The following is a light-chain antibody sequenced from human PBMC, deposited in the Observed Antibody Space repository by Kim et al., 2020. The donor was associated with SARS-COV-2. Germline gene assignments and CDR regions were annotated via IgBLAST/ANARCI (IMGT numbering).Light chain of an antibody. CDR1: QSISSW. V-gene: IGKV1-5*03. J-gene: IGKJ2*01. Sequence: SASVGDGVPITCRASQSISSWLAWYQQKPGKAPKLLIYKASSLESGVPSRFSGSGSGTEFTLTISSLQPDDFATYYCQQYNSYSGTFGQGTKLEI. CDR2: KAS. CDR3: QQYNSYSGT.